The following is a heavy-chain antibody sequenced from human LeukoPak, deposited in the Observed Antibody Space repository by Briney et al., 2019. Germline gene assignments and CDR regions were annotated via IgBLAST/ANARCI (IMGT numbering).Heavy chain of an antibody. CDR2: ISAYNGNT. Sequence: GASVKVSCKASGNTFTNNGISWVRQAPGQGLEWMGWISAYNGNTNYAQKFQGRVTMTTDTSTSTAYMELRSLRSDDTAVYYCARDNSVEDTAWWFDPWGQGTLVTVSS. D-gene: IGHD4-23*01. CDR3: ARDNSVEDTAWWFDP. CDR1: GNTFTNNG. V-gene: IGHV1-18*01. J-gene: IGHJ5*02.